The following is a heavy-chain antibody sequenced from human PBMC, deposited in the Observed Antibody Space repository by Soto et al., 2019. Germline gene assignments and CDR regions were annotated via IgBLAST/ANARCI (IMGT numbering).Heavy chain of an antibody. D-gene: IGHD3-10*01. J-gene: IGHJ4*02. CDR2: INTFDGSA. V-gene: IGHV1-46*04. Sequence: QVQLVKSGAEVTQPGASVRLSCKASGYNFISHHIHWVRQAPVQGIEWMGFINTFDGSANHAQKLQGIIIMTRDKSTSTVYMELSSLRSDDATVYYSARDYLGSKSSLCYFAYWGQGALVTVSS. CDR3: ARDYLGSKSSLCYFAY. CDR1: GYNFISHH.